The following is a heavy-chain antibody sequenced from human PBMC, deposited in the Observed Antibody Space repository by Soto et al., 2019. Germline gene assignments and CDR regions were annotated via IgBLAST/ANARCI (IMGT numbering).Heavy chain of an antibody. Sequence: QVQLQESGPGLVKPSETLSLTCGVSGGSFGTYYWTWIRQPPGKGLEWIGNIYHSGNTKYNPSLKRRVTISIDTSKNQFSLKLSSVTAADTAVYHCARMGDDSGYVPAWYFDLWGRGTLVTVSS. CDR2: IYHSGNT. J-gene: IGHJ2*01. V-gene: IGHV4-59*01. CDR1: GGSFGTYY. D-gene: IGHD5-12*01. CDR3: ARMGDDSGYVPAWYFDL.